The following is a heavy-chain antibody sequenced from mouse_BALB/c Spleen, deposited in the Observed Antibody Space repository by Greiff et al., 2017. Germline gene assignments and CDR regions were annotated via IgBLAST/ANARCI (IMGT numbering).Heavy chain of an antibody. J-gene: IGHJ4*01. CDR2: ISYSGST. D-gene: IGHD2-4*01. CDR1: GDSITSGY. Sequence: EVQLQQSGPSLVKPSQTLSLTCSVTGDSITSGYWNWIRKFPGNKLEYMGYISYSGSTYYNPSLKSRISITRDTSKNQYYLQLNSVTTEDTATYYCARRGYDYAYAMDYWGQGTSVTVSS. V-gene: IGHV3-8*02. CDR3: ARRGYDYAYAMDY.